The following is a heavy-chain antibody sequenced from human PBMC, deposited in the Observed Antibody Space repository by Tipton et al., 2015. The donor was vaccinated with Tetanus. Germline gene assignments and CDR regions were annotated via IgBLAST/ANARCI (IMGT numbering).Heavy chain of an antibody. CDR2: VYHTGST. Sequence: TLSLTCTVSGDSITSSKYSWNWIRQPPGKGLEWTGYVYHTGSTYYKPSLKSRVTMSVDRSMNQFSLNLNSVTAADTAVYYCARGHLRGIVVAVFDYWGQGTLVSVSS. D-gene: IGHD2-15*01. CDR1: GDSITSSKYS. J-gene: IGHJ4*02. CDR3: ARGHLRGIVVAVFDY. V-gene: IGHV4-30-2*01.